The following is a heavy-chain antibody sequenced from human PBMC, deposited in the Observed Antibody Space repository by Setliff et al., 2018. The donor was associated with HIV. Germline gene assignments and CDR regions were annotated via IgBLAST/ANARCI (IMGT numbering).Heavy chain of an antibody. D-gene: IGHD5-12*01. V-gene: IGHV4-34*01. CDR1: GVSLSGYY. Sequence: SETLSLTCAVYGVSLSGYYWSWIRQPPGKGLEWIGEIDHSGNTNYNPSLKSRVTVSIDTSKNQFSLKLSSVTAADTAMYYCARVVPREVAPGGFDIWGQGTMVTVSS. CDR2: IDHSGNT. CDR3: ARVVPREVAPGGFDI. J-gene: IGHJ3*02.